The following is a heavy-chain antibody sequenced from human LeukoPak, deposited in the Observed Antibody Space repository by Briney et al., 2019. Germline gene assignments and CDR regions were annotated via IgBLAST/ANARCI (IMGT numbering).Heavy chain of an antibody. D-gene: IGHD5-24*01. J-gene: IGHJ5*02. CDR2: ISPSGGST. CDR1: GYTFTSNY. V-gene: IGHV1-46*01. Sequence: GASVKVSCKAFGYTFTSNYMHWVRQAPGQGPEWMGVISPSGGSTTYAQMFQGTVTLTRDMSTSTDYLELSSLRSEDTAVYYCARDISVRDEAWWFNPWGQGTLVTVSS. CDR3: ARDISVRDEAWWFNP.